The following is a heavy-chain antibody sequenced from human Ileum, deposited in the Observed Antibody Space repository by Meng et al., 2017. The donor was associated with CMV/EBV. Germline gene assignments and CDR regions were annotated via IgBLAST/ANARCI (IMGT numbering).Heavy chain of an antibody. Sequence: SETLSLTCTVSGGSLSSSYWSWIRQPPGKGLEWIDNTYHTGDTNFKSSLKIRHSSSVDMSGKQFSLILSSVTARNTALYFCARGLGDGIDVWGQGTMVTVSS. V-gene: IGHV4-59*01. D-gene: IGHD3-3*01. CDR3: ARGLGDGIDV. CDR2: TYHTGDT. J-gene: IGHJ6*02. CDR1: GGSLSSSY.